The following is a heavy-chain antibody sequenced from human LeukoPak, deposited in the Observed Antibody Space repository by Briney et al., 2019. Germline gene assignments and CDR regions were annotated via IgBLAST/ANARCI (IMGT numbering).Heavy chain of an antibody. CDR1: GFTFSGFW. Sequence: GGSLRLSCAVSGFTFSGFWMSWSRQAPGKGLEWVASINSNGSEGYYADVVKGRFTISRDNAKNSLYLQINSLRAEDTAVYYCARSSYSSSSSVWGQGAMVTVSS. J-gene: IGHJ3*01. V-gene: IGHV3-7*03. D-gene: IGHD6-6*01. CDR3: ARSSYSSSSSV. CDR2: INSNGSEG.